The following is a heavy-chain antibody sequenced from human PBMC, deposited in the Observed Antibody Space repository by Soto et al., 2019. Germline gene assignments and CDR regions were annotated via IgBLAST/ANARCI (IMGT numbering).Heavy chain of an antibody. Sequence: SETLSLTCTVSGGSISSSSYSWGWIRQPPGKGPEWIGTFYYSGSTYYNPSLNSRVTISVDTTKNQFFLKLNSVTAADTAVYYCARGVTMVRGVIHTPYFDYWGQGTLVTVS. CDR2: FYYSGST. J-gene: IGHJ4*02. CDR3: ARGVTMVRGVIHTPYFDY. V-gene: IGHV4-39*07. CDR1: GGSISSSSYS. D-gene: IGHD3-10*01.